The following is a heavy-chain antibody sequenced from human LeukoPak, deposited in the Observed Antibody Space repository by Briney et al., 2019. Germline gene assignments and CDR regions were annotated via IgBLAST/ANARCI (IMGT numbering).Heavy chain of an antibody. Sequence: ASVKVSCKASGYTFTSYAMHWVRQAPGQRLEWMGWINAGNGNTKYSQKLQGIVTITRDTSASAAYMELSSLRSEDTAVYYCVIVGTRGAFDYWGQGTLVTVSS. V-gene: IGHV1-3*01. CDR3: VIVGTRGAFDY. D-gene: IGHD4-23*01. CDR1: GYTFTSYA. J-gene: IGHJ4*02. CDR2: INAGNGNT.